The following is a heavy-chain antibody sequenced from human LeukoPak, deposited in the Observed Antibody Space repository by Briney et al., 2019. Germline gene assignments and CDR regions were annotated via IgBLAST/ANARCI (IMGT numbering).Heavy chain of an antibody. CDR3: AREVCGGDCRYYFDY. D-gene: IGHD2-21*02. V-gene: IGHV1-18*01. CDR1: GYTFTSYG. J-gene: IGHJ4*02. Sequence: GASVKVSCTASGYTFTSYGISWVRQAPGQGLEWMGWISAYNGNTNYAQKLQGRVTMTTDTSTSTAYMELRSLRSDDTAVYYCAREVCGGDCRYYFDYWGQGTLVTVTS. CDR2: ISAYNGNT.